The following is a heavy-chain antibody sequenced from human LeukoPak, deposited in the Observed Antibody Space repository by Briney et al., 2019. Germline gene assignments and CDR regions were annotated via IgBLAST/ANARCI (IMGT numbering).Heavy chain of an antibody. CDR2: ISSSGSTI. CDR1: GFTFSSYE. J-gene: IGHJ4*02. D-gene: IGHD1-26*01. V-gene: IGHV3-48*03. CDR3: ARDSGSYSD. Sequence: GGSLRLSCAASGFTFSSYEMNWVRQAPGKGLEWVSFISSSGSTIHYADFVKGRFTISRDNAKNSVYLQMNSLRAEDTAVYYCARDSGSYSDRGQGTLVTVSS.